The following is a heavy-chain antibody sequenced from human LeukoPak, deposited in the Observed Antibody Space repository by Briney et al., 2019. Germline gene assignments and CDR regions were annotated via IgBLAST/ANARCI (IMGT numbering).Heavy chain of an antibody. CDR1: GFTFSAYG. Sequence: PGGSLTLSYDLAGFTFSAYGMSCVRQAPGKGLEWVSSIGSDNKPHYSESVKGRFAISRDNSKSMLFLQLNSLRAEDTALYYFARDLHYFVGRDVWGQGTTVTVSS. CDR3: ARDLHYFVGRDV. D-gene: IGHD2/OR15-2a*01. V-gene: IGHV3-23*01. CDR2: IGSDNKP. J-gene: IGHJ6*02.